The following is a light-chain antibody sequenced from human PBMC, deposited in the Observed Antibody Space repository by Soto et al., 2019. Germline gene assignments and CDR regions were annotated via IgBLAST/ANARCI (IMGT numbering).Light chain of an antibody. CDR1: RTVSNW. Sequence: DIQMTQSPSILSASVGDRFTITCLASRTVSNWLAWYQHQPGRAPRLLISRASTLESGVTPRFSGSGFGTEFTLTIDSLQPDDFGTYYCQPYNSYALTVGPGTRLDIK. CDR2: RAS. V-gene: IGKV1-5*03. CDR3: QPYNSYALT. J-gene: IGKJ5*01.